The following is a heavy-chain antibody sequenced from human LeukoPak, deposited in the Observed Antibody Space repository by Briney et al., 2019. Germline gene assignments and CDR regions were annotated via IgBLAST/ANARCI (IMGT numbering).Heavy chain of an antibody. J-gene: IGHJ5*02. D-gene: IGHD3-22*01. CDR1: GGSFSGYY. V-gene: IGHV4-34*01. Sequence: SEPLSLTCAVYGGSFSGYYWSWIRQPPGKGLEWIGEINDSGITKYNPSLKSRVTISVDTSKNQFSLKLSSVTAADTAVYYCARGRAGGKPHSDFYYVRRGGWFDPWGQGTLVTVSS. CDR2: INDSGIT. CDR3: ARGRAGGKPHSDFYYVRRGGWFDP.